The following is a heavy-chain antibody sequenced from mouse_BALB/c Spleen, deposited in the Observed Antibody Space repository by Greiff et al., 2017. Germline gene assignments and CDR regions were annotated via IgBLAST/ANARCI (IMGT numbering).Heavy chain of an antibody. CDR1: GFNIKDTY. D-gene: IGHD1-1*01. V-gene: IGHV14-3*02. CDR2: IDPANGNT. CDR3: AGDYYGSSYPY. J-gene: IGHJ3*01. Sequence: EVQLQQSGAELVKPGASVKLSCTASGFNIKDTYMHWVKQRPEQGLEWIGRIDPANGNTKYDPKFQGKATITADTSSNTAYLQLSSLTSEDTAVYYCAGDYYGSSYPYWGQGTLVTVSA.